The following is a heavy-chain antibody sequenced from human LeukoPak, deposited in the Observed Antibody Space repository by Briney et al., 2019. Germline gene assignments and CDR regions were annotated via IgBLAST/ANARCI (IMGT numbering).Heavy chain of an antibody. CDR1: GGSFSGYY. CDR2: INHSGST. CDR3: ATRYYDSSGYFPEH. J-gene: IGHJ4*02. Sequence: SETLSLTCAVYGGSFSGYYWSWIRQPQGKGLEWIGEINHSGSTNYNPSLKSRVTISVDTSKNQFSLKLSSVTAADTAVYYCATRYYDSSGYFPEHWGQGTLVTVSS. D-gene: IGHD3-22*01. V-gene: IGHV4-34*01.